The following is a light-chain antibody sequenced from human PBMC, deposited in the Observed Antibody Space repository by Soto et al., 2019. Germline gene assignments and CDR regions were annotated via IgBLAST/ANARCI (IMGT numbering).Light chain of an antibody. CDR2: KAS. CDR1: QTISSW. Sequence: EIQMSQSPSTLSGSVGDRVIINCRASQTISSWLAWYQQKPGKAPKLLIYKASTLKSGVPSRFSGSGSGTEFTLTISSLQSEDVASYYCHHYYIWPWTFGQGTKVDI. J-gene: IGKJ1*01. CDR3: HHYYIWPWT. V-gene: IGKV1-5*03.